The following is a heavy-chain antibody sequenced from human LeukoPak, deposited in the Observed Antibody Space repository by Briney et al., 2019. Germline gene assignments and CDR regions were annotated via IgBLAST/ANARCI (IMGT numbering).Heavy chain of an antibody. D-gene: IGHD7-27*01. CDR3: AKDGNWARFEN. V-gene: IGHV3-23*01. CDR2: IRGNAGTT. J-gene: IGHJ4*02. CDR1: RFIFTNYG. Sequence: GGSLRLSCAASRFIFTNYGMSWVRQAPGKGLEWVSAIRGNAGTTYYADSVKGRFTISRDNSKNTLYLQMNSPRAEDTAAYYCAKDGNWARFENWGQGTLVTVSS.